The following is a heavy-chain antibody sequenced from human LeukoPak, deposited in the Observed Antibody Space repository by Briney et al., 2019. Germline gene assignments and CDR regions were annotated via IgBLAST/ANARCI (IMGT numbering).Heavy chain of an antibody. V-gene: IGHV3-33*01. CDR3: AREQYGSDDALDI. D-gene: IGHD4-17*01. CDR1: GFTFSSHG. J-gene: IGHJ3*02. Sequence: GGSLRLSCAASGFTFSSHGMHWVRQAPGKGLEWVAVIWFDGSNKYYADSVKGRFTVSRDNSKNTMDLQMNSLRAEDTAVYYCAREQYGSDDALDIWGQGTMVTVSS. CDR2: IWFDGSNK.